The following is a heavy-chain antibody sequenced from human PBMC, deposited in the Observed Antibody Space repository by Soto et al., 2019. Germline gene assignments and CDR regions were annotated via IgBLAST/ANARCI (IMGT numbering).Heavy chain of an antibody. Sequence: SETLSLTCTVSGGSISSYYWSWIRQPPGKGLEWIGSIYYSGSTYYNPSLKSRVTISVDTSKNHFSLKLSSVTAADTAVSYCARDRHSSRSGYSYYYYGMDVWGQGTTVTVSS. CDR3: ARDRHSSRSGYSYYYYGMDV. CDR2: IYYSGST. V-gene: IGHV4-59*05. D-gene: IGHD6-13*01. CDR1: GGSISSYY. J-gene: IGHJ6*02.